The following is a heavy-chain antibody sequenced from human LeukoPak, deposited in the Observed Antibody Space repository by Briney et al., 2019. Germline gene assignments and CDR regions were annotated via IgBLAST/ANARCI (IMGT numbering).Heavy chain of an antibody. D-gene: IGHD2/OR15-2a*01. Sequence: SETLSLTCSVSGYSVSRGYYWGWIRKPPGKGLEWIGTIYHSGSTYYNPSLKSRVTILLDASKNRISLNLSSVTAADTAIYYCARGGRGNSDFDYWGQGTLVTVSS. CDR2: IYHSGST. J-gene: IGHJ4*02. CDR1: GYSVSRGYY. CDR3: ARGGRGNSDFDY. V-gene: IGHV4-38-2*02.